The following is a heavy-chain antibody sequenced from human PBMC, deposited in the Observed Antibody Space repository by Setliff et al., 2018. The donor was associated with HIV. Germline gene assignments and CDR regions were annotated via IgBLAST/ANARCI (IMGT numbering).Heavy chain of an antibody. CDR2: ISAAGTI. J-gene: IGHJ4*01. V-gene: IGHV4-4*07. CDR3: ARDEGRATGSWWDQSASWYLDY. Sequence: SETLSLTCTVSGGSISSYYWSWIRQPAGKRLEFIGRISAAGTINYNPSLRSRVTSSVDTSENQFSLTVNSVTAADTAMYFCARDEGRATGSWWDQSASWYLDYWGHGILVTVSS. D-gene: IGHD6-13*01. CDR1: GGSISSYY.